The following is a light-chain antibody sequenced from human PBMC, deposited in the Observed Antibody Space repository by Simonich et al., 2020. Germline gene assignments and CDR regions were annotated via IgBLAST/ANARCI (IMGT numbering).Light chain of an antibody. CDR3: QQYYSTPPYT. Sequence: DIVMTQSPDSLAVSLGEWATINCKSSQSVLYSSNNKNILAWYQQKPVQPPKLLIYWASTRESGVPDRFSGSGDGTDFTLTISSLQAEDVAVYYCQQYYSTPPYTFGQGTKLEIK. CDR2: WAS. V-gene: IGKV4-1*01. J-gene: IGKJ2*01. CDR1: QSVLYSSNNKNI.